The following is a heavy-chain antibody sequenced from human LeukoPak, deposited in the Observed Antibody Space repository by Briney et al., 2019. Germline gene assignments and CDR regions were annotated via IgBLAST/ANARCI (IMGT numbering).Heavy chain of an antibody. V-gene: IGHV3-20*04. D-gene: IGHD2-15*01. CDR1: GYTFDDYG. CDR3: ARGLQAFDI. CDR2: TNWNGGIT. Sequence: PGGFLRLSCAASGYTFDDYGMSWVRQARGKGLEWVSGTNWNGGITGYADSVKGRFTISRDNAKNSLCLQMNSLRPEDTALYYCARGLQAFDIWGQGTMVTVSS. J-gene: IGHJ3*02.